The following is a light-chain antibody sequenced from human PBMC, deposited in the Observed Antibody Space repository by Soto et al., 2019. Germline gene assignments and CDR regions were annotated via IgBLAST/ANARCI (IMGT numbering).Light chain of an antibody. V-gene: IGKV1-5*03. J-gene: IGKJ1*01. CDR2: KAS. Sequence: DIQMTQSPSNPSASFGDRVTITCRASQSISSWLAWYQQKPGKAPKLLIYKASSLESGVPSRFSGSGSGTEFTLTISSLKHDDFATYYCQQYNSYPWTFGQGTKVDIK. CDR3: QQYNSYPWT. CDR1: QSISSW.